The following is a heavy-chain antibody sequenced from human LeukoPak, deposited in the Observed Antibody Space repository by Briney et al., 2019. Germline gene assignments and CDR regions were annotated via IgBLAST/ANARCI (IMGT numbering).Heavy chain of an antibody. CDR1: GYTFTSYG. V-gene: IGHV1-18*01. D-gene: IGHD5-12*01. CDR3: ARERGYSGYDPLRFDY. Sequence: GASVKVSCKASGYTFTSYGISWVRQAPGQGLEWMGWISAYNGNTNYAQKLQGRVTMTTDTSTSTAYMELRSLRSDDTAVYYCARERGYSGYDPLRFDYWGQGTLVTVSS. CDR2: ISAYNGNT. J-gene: IGHJ4*02.